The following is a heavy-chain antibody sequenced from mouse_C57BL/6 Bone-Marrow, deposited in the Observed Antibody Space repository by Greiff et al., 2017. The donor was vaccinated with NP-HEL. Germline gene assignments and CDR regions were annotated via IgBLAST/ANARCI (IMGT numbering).Heavy chain of an antibody. Sequence: QVQLKQPGAELVMPGASVKLSCKASGYTFTSYWMHWVKQRPGQGLEWIGEIDPSDSYTNYNQKFKGKSTLTVDKSSSTAYMQLSSLTSEDSAVYYCARHGSSSFYAMDYWGQGTSVTVSS. CDR3: ARHGSSSFYAMDY. J-gene: IGHJ4*01. CDR2: IDPSDSYT. D-gene: IGHD1-1*01. CDR1: GYTFTSYW. V-gene: IGHV1-69*01.